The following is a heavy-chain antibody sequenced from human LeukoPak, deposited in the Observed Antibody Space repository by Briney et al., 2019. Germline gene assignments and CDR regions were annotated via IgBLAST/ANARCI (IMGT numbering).Heavy chain of an antibody. Sequence: ASVKVSCKASGYTFTGYYMHWVRQAPGQGLEWMGWINPNSGGTNYAQKFQGRVTMTRDTSISTAYMELSRLRSDDTAVYYCAREKNLGVVQLSGYYYYGMDVWGQGTTVTVSS. CDR3: AREKNLGVVQLSGYYYYGMDV. CDR1: GYTFTGYY. J-gene: IGHJ6*02. CDR2: INPNSGGT. V-gene: IGHV1-2*02. D-gene: IGHD3-3*01.